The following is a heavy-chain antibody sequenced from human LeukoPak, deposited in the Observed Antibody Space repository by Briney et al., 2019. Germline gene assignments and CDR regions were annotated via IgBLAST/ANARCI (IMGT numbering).Heavy chain of an antibody. CDR3: AKVGPNQDY. CDR2: ISWNSGSI. V-gene: IGHV3-9*01. D-gene: IGHD1-14*01. CDR1: GFTFDDYA. Sequence: PGGSLRLSCAASGFTFDDYAMHWVRQAPGKGLEWVSGISWNSGSIGYADSVKGRFTISRDNAKNSLYLQMNSLRAEDTALYYCAKVGPNQDYWGQGTLVTVSS. J-gene: IGHJ4*02.